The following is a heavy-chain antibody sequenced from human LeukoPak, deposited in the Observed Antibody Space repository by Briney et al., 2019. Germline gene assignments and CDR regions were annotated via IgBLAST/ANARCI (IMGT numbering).Heavy chain of an antibody. CDR3: AKDTYYYGSGTPNFDY. CDR2: INSDGSWT. D-gene: IGHD3-10*01. V-gene: IGHV3-74*01. J-gene: IGHJ4*02. Sequence: PGGSLRLSCAASGNYWMHWVRQAPGKGLLWVSHINSDGSWTTYADSVKGRFTISRDNSKNTLYLQMNSLRAEDTAVYYCAKDTYYYGSGTPNFDYWGQGTLVTVSS. CDR1: GNYW.